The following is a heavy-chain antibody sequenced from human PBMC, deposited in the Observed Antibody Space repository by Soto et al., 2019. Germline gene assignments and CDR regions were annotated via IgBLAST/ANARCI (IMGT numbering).Heavy chain of an antibody. CDR2: ISGSGGST. CDR1: GFTFSSYA. CDR3: AKERYSDGSGYFDC. V-gene: IGHV3-23*01. Sequence: QPGGSLRLSCAASGFTFSSYAVSWLRQAPGKGLEWVSTISGSGGSTYYADSVKGRFTISRDNSKNTLYLQMNSLRAEDTAVYYCAKERYSDGSGYFDCWGQGTLVTVSS. J-gene: IGHJ4*02. D-gene: IGHD3-22*01.